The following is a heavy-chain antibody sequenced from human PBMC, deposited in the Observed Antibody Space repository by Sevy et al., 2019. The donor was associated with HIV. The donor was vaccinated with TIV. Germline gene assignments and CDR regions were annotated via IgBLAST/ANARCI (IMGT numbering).Heavy chain of an antibody. V-gene: IGHV4-59*13. CDR1: GGSISSYY. D-gene: IGHD5-18*01. CDR2: IYYTGST. Sequence: SETLSLTCTVSGGSISSYYWSWIRQPPGKGLEWIGYIYYTGSTNYNPSLKSRVTISVDTSKNQFCLKLSSVTAADTAVYYCAREGGYSSRTFDYWGQGTLVTVSS. CDR3: AREGGYSSRTFDY. J-gene: IGHJ4*02.